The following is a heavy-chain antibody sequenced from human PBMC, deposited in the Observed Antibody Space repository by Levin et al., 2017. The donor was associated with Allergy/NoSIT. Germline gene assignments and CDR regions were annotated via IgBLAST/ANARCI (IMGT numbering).Heavy chain of an antibody. Sequence: SSETLSLTCTVSGTSVSSGDDYWTWIRQAPGKGLEWIGYIYHSGTYYSPSLKSRLTMSMDTSKNQFSLKLSSVSAADTAVYYCARTLRNWGQGALVTVS. V-gene: IGHV4-30-4*01. CDR2: IYHSGT. J-gene: IGHJ4*02. CDR3: ARTLRN. CDR1: GTSVSSGDDY.